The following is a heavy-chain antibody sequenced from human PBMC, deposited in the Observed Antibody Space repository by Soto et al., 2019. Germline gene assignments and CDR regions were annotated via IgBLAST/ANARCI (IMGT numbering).Heavy chain of an antibody. CDR3: AKGVKKSFDI. Sequence: GGSLRLSCAASGFTFSTYGMNWVRQAPGRGLEWVSAISGTGADTYYADSVKGRFTIFRDNSKNTVYLHMNSLRAEDTAIYFCAKGVKKSFDIWGQGTMVTVSS. J-gene: IGHJ3*02. CDR2: ISGTGADT. CDR1: GFTFSTYG. V-gene: IGHV3-23*01.